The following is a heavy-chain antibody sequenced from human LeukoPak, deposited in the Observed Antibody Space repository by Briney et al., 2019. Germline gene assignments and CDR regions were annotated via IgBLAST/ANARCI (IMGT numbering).Heavy chain of an antibody. CDR1: GFTFSSYA. V-gene: IGHV3-30-3*01. CDR3: ARDRRIDY. CDR2: ISYDGSNK. J-gene: IGHJ4*02. Sequence: GGSLRLSCAASGFTFSSYAMHWVRQAPGKGLEWVAVISYDGSNKYYADSVKGRFTISRDNSKNTPYLQMNSLRAEDTAVYYCARDRRIDYWGQGTLVTVSS.